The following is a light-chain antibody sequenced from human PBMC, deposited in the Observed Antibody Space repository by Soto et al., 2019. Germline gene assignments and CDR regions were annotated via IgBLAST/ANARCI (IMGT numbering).Light chain of an antibody. V-gene: IGKV1-17*01. Sequence: DIQMTHSPSSLSASVGDRVTITCRASQGIRSDLGWYQQKPGKAPKRLIYAASRLQSGVPSRFSAGGSGTEFILTISSLQPEDFATYYCLQHNDYPYTFGQGTKVDIK. CDR3: LQHNDYPYT. CDR2: AAS. CDR1: QGIRSD. J-gene: IGKJ2*01.